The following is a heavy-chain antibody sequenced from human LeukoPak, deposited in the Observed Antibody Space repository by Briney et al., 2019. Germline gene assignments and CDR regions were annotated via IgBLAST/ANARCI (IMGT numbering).Heavy chain of an antibody. CDR2: FDPEDGET. CDR1: GYTLTELS. Sequence: GASVTVSCKVSGYTLTELSMHWVRQAPGKGLEWMGGFDPEDGETIYAQKFQGRVTMTEDTSTDTAYMELSSLRSEDTAVYYCATLPWGGIAAAGTGVDYWGQGTLVTVSS. D-gene: IGHD6-13*01. CDR3: ATLPWGGIAAAGTGVDY. V-gene: IGHV1-24*01. J-gene: IGHJ4*02.